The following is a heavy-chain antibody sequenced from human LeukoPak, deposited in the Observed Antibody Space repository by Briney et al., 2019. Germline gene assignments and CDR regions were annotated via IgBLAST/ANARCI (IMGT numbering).Heavy chain of an antibody. Sequence: PGGSLRLSCAASGFTFDDYAMHWIRQPAGKGLEWIGRIYTSGSTNYNPSLKSRVTMSVDTSKNQFSLKLSSVTAADTAVYYCARGGRLGGYYYYMDVWGKGTTVTVSS. V-gene: IGHV4-4*07. CDR3: ARGGRLGGYYYYMDV. D-gene: IGHD3-16*01. CDR1: GFTFDDYA. J-gene: IGHJ6*03. CDR2: IYTSGST.